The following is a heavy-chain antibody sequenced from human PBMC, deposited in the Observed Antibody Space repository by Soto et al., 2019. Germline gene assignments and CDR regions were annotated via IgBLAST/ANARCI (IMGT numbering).Heavy chain of an antibody. D-gene: IGHD6-13*01. J-gene: IGHJ3*02. CDR2: IYYSGST. CDR1: GGSISSSSYY. V-gene: IGHV4-39*01. CDR3: ASLYSSSWFDAFDI. Sequence: QLQLQESGPGLVKPSETLSLTCTVSGGSISSSSYYWGWIRQPPGKGLEWIGSIYYSGSTYYNPSLKSRVPISVDTSKNQFSLKLSSVTAADTAVYYCASLYSSSWFDAFDIWGQGTMVTVSS.